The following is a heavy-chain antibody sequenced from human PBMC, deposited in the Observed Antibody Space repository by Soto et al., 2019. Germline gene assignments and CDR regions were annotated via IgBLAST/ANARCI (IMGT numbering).Heavy chain of an antibody. CDR2: IYYSGST. J-gene: IGHJ6*02. V-gene: IGHV4-30-4*01. CDR3: ARDRKRGNSYYYYGMDV. D-gene: IGHD4-4*01. Sequence: SETLSLTCTVSGGSISSGDYYWSWIRQPPGKGLEWIGYIYYSGSTYYNPSLKSRVTISVDTSKNQFSLKLSSVTAADTAVYYCARDRKRGNSYYYYGMDVWGQGTTVTVSS. CDR1: GGSISSGDYY.